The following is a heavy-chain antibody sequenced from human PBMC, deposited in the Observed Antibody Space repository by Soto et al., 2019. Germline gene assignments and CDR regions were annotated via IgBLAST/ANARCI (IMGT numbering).Heavy chain of an antibody. D-gene: IGHD3-16*01. CDR3: ARKTDPVWNLFDP. V-gene: IGHV4-30-4*01. CDR2: IYYSGST. J-gene: IGHJ5*02. CDR1: GDSISRGDYY. Sequence: QVQLQESGPGLVKPSQTLSLTCTVSGDSISRGDYYWSWIRQPPGKGLEWIGYIYYSGSTYYNPSPKSRLNISVDTSENQFSLKLSSVTAADTAVYYCARKTDPVWNLFDPWGKGTLVTVSS.